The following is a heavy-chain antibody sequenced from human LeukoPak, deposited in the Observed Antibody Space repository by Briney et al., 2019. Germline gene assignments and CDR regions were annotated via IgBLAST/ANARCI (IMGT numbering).Heavy chain of an antibody. CDR2: IYTSGST. J-gene: IGHJ4*02. Sequence: PSETLSLTCAVYGGSISSGSYYWSWIRQPAGKGLEWIGRIYTSGSTNYNPSLKSRVTISVDTSKNQFSLKLSSVTAADTAVYYCAGNYYGSGSYYSEDRYWGQGTLVTVSS. D-gene: IGHD3-10*01. V-gene: IGHV4-61*02. CDR3: AGNYYGSGSYYSEDRY. CDR1: GGSISSGSYY.